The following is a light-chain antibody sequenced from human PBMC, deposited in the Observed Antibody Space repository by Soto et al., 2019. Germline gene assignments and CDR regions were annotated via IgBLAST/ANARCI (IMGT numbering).Light chain of an antibody. CDR2: GAS. V-gene: IGKV3-20*01. Sequence: EIVLTQSPGTLSLSPGERATLSCRASQSVSSSYLAWYQQKPGQAPRLLIYGASSRATGIPDRFSGSGSGTDFTLTISRLEPEDLAVYYCQQYGSSFFTFGGGTKVEIK. CDR3: QQYGSSFFT. CDR1: QSVSSSY. J-gene: IGKJ4*01.